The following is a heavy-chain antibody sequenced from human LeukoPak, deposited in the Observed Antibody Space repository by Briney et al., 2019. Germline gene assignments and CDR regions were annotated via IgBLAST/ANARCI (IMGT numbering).Heavy chain of an antibody. Sequence: SETLSLTCAVYGGSFSGYYWSWIRQPPGKGLEWIGEINHSGSTNYNPSLKSRVTISVDTSKNQFSLKLSSVTAADTAVYYCARVGIAADAYYFDYWGQGTLVTVSS. CDR1: GGSFSGYY. V-gene: IGHV4-34*01. CDR2: INHSGST. J-gene: IGHJ4*02. D-gene: IGHD6-13*01. CDR3: ARVGIAADAYYFDY.